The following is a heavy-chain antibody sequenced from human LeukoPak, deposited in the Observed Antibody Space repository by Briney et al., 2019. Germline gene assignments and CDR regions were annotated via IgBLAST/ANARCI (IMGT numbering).Heavy chain of an antibody. D-gene: IGHD6-13*01. CDR2: ISYDGSNK. V-gene: IGHV3-30-3*01. CDR1: GFTFSSYA. J-gene: IGHJ4*02. CDR3: ARDEYSSSWYHPHFDY. Sequence: GGSLRLSCAASGFTFSSYAMHWVRQAPGKGLEWVAVISYDGSNKYYADSVKGRFTISRDNSKNTLYLRMNSLRAEDTAVYYCARDEYSSSWYHPHFDYWGQGTLVTVSS.